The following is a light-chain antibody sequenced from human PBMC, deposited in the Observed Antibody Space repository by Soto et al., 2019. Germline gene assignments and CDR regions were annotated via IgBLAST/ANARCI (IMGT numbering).Light chain of an antibody. V-gene: IGLV1-40*01. Sequence: QSVLTQPPSVSGAPGQRVTISCTGSRSNLGAGHDVHWYQQLPGAAPKLLIYGNTNRPSGVPERFSGSKSGTSASLAITGLQTEDEADDYCQSYDRTVGVYVFFGGGTKLTVL. J-gene: IGLJ2*01. CDR3: QSYDRTVGVYVF. CDR1: RSNLGAGHD. CDR2: GNT.